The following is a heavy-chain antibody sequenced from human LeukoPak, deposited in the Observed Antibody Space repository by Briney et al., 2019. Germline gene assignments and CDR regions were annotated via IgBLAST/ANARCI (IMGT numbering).Heavy chain of an antibody. J-gene: IGHJ6*02. CDR3: ARRGSGWDHYYYYYGMDV. CDR2: IYYSGST. CDR1: GGSISSYY. V-gene: IGHV4-59*08. D-gene: IGHD6-19*01. Sequence: SETLSLTRTVSGGSISSYYWSWIRQPPGKGLEWIGYIYYSGSTNYNPSLKSRVTISVDTSKNQFSLKLSSVTAADTAVYYCARRGSGWDHYYYYYGMDVWGQGTTVTVSS.